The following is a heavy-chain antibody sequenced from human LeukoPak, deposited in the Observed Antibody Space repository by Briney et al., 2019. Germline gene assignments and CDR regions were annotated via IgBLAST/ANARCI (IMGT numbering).Heavy chain of an antibody. Sequence: GGSLRLSCAASGLTFSNYAMSWVRQAPGKGLKWVSVISGSGTNTYYADSEKGRFTISRDNSKNTLSLQMNSLRAEDTAVYYCAKGQKPVIAALAFDYWGQGTLVTVSS. D-gene: IGHD6-13*01. CDR2: ISGSGTNT. J-gene: IGHJ4*02. CDR1: GLTFSNYA. CDR3: AKGQKPVIAALAFDY. V-gene: IGHV3-23*01.